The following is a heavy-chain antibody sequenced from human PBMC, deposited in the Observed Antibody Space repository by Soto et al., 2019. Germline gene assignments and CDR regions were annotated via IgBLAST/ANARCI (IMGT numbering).Heavy chain of an antibody. Sequence: EVQLVESGGGLVKPGGSLTLSCAASGFTFHNAWMNWVRQAPGKGLEWVGRIKRKANGETTDYAATVKGRFTISRDDSKTMLYLQTNSLNTEDTALYYCTTLWYYFDTTGTGGYWGQGTLVTVSS. CDR1: GFTFHNAW. D-gene: IGHD3-22*01. V-gene: IGHV3-15*07. CDR3: TTLWYYFDTTGTGGY. J-gene: IGHJ4*02. CDR2: IKRKANGETT.